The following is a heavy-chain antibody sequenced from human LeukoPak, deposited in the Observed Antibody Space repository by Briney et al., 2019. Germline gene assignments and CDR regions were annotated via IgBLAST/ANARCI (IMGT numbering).Heavy chain of an antibody. D-gene: IGHD6-19*01. CDR2: IYYSGST. CDR3: VRRDNTGWNYFDY. Sequence: SETLSLTCTVSGGSINSHYWSWIRQPPGKGLEWIGDIYYSGSTKCNPSLKSRVTISVDTSKNHLSLKLSPVLAADTAIYYCVRRDNTGWNYFDYWGQGILVTVSS. CDR1: GGSINSHY. J-gene: IGHJ4*02. V-gene: IGHV4-59*08.